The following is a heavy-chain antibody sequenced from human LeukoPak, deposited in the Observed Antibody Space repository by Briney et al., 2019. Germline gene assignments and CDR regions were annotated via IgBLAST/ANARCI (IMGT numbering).Heavy chain of an antibody. CDR3: AKDGLYDGSAN. CDR2: ISGSGGST. J-gene: IGHJ4*02. D-gene: IGHD3-22*01. CDR1: GFIFSSYA. Sequence: PGGSLGLSCAASGFIFSSYAMSWVRQAPGKGLEWVSAISGSGGSTYYADSVKGRFTISRDNSKNTLYLQMNSLRAEDTAVYYCAKDGLYDGSANWGQGTLVTVSS. V-gene: IGHV3-23*01.